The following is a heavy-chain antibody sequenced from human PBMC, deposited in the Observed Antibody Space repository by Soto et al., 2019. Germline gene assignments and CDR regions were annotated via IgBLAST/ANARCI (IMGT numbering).Heavy chain of an antibody. CDR3: ARDPRSYGMDV. Sequence: ASVKVSCQASGYSFTSYAMHWVRQAPGQRLEWMGWINAGNGNTKYSQKFQGRVTITRDTSASTAYMELSSLRSEDTAVYYCARDPRSYGMDVWGQGTTVTISS. J-gene: IGHJ6*02. V-gene: IGHV1-3*01. CDR2: INAGNGNT. CDR1: GYSFTSYA.